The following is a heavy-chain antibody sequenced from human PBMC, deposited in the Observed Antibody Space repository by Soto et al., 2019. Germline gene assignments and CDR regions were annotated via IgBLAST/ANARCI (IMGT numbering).Heavy chain of an antibody. CDR1: GYSFTSYW. D-gene: IGHD2-15*01. V-gene: IGHV5-51*01. J-gene: IGHJ6*02. CDR3: ARTPGPEVAASLEYYYFSGMDV. Sequence: GESLKISCEASGYSFTSYWIGWVRHMPGKGLEWMGIIHPGDSDTKYSPSFQGQVTISVDKSITTAYLQWSSLKASDTAMYYCARTPGPEVAASLEYYYFSGMDVWGQGTTVTVSS. CDR2: IHPGDSDT.